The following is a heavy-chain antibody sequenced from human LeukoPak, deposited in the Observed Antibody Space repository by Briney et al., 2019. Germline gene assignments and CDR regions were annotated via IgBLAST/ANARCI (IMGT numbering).Heavy chain of an antibody. J-gene: IGHJ4*02. CDR2: IIPIFGTA. D-gene: IGHD6-13*01. Sequence: ASVKVSCKASGGTFSSCAISWVRQAPGQGLEWMGGIIPIFGTANYAQKFQGGVTITTDESTSTAYMELSSLRSEDTAVYYCARVGGRIAAAGTDLLGYFDYWGQGTLVTVSS. CDR3: ARVGGRIAAAGTDLLGYFDY. V-gene: IGHV1-69*05. CDR1: GGTFSSCA.